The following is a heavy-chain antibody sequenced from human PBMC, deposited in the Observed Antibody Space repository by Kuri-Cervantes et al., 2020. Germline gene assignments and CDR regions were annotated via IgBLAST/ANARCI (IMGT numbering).Heavy chain of an antibody. V-gene: IGHV4-59*12. D-gene: IGHD5-18*01. Sequence: GSLRLSCTVSGGSISSYYWSWIRQPPGKGLEWIGYIYYSGSTNYNPSLKSQVTISVDTSKNQFSLKLSSVTAADTAVYYCARDSYSYGSNYYYYYGMDVWGQGTTVTVSS. CDR2: IYYSGST. J-gene: IGHJ6*02. CDR3: ARDSYSYGSNYYYYYGMDV. CDR1: GGSISSYY.